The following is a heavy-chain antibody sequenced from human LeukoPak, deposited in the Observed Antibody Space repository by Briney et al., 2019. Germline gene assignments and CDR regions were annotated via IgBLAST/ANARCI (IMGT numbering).Heavy chain of an antibody. V-gene: IGHV3-48*03. CDR2: ISSSGSTI. J-gene: IGHJ4*02. D-gene: IGHD2-21*02. CDR1: GFTFSSYE. CDR3: ASQHIVVVTATSDY. Sequence: GGSLRLSCAASGFTFSSYEMNWVRQAPGKGLEWVSYISSSGSTIYYADSVKGRFTISRDNSKNTLYLQMNSLRAEDTAVYYCASQHIVVVTATSDYWGQGTLVTVSS.